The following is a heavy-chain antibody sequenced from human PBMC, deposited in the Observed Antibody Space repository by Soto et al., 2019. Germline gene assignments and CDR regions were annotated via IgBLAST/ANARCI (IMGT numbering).Heavy chain of an antibody. CDR1: GYTFIANY. D-gene: IGHD6-19*01. J-gene: IGHJ4*02. CDR2: INPDSGGT. CDR3: AKEGSGCKNFDY. V-gene: IGHV1-2*02. Sequence: ASVKVSCKGSGYTFIANYIQWVRQAPGQGLEWMGWINPDSGGTTYAQKFQGRVTLTRDTSITTAYMELSGLTSDDTAVYFCAKEGSGCKNFDYWGQGSLVTVSS.